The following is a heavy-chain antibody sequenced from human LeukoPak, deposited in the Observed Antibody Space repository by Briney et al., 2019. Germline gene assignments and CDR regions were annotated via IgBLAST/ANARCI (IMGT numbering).Heavy chain of an antibody. CDR1: GGSISTYY. D-gene: IGHD1-20*01. CDR2: IQYSGNT. V-gene: IGHV4-59*01. Sequence: PSETLSLTCTVSGGSISTYYWSRIRQSPGKGLEWIGFIQYSGNTKSNPSLKGRVTISLDMSKNQFSLSLTSVTAADTAVYYCARETNNWALDYWGQGTLVTVSS. J-gene: IGHJ4*02. CDR3: ARETNNWALDY.